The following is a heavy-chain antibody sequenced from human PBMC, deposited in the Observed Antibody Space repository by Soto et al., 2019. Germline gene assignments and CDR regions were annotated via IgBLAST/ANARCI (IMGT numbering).Heavy chain of an antibody. Sequence: SVKVSCKDSGGLFSSFAISWVRQAPGQGLEWMGGIIPVFGTTNYAQKFQDRVTITADESTNAAYMELSSLRSDDTAMYYCARGGGPYVWFNEFWGQGTQVTVSS. V-gene: IGHV1-69*13. D-gene: IGHD3-16*01. CDR1: GGLFSSFA. CDR2: IIPVFGTT. J-gene: IGHJ4*02. CDR3: ARGGGPYVWFNEF.